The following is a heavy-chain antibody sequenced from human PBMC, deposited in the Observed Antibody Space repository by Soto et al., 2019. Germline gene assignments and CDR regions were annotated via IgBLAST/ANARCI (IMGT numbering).Heavy chain of an antibody. CDR3: ARYSYGSGSPSFDY. J-gene: IGHJ4*02. CDR2: ISAYNGNT. V-gene: IGHV1-18*01. D-gene: IGHD3-10*01. CDR1: GYTFTSYG. Sequence: ASVKVSCKASGYTFTSYGISWVRQAPGQGLEWMGWISAYNGNTNYAQKLQGRVTMTTDTSTSTAYMELRGLRSDDTAVYYCARYSYGSGSPSFDYWGQGTLVTVSS.